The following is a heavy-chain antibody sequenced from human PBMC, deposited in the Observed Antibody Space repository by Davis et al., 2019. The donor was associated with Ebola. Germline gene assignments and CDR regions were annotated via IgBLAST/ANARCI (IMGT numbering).Heavy chain of an antibody. CDR3: ARGHSSSWYHYYYYMDV. CDR1: GGTFSSYA. V-gene: IGHV1-69*13. D-gene: IGHD6-13*01. Sequence: SVKVSCKASGGTFSSYAISWVRQAPGQGLEWMGGIIPIFGTANYAQKFQGRVTITADESTSTAYMELSSLRSDDTAVYYCARGHSSSWYHYYYYMDVWGKGTTVTVSS. CDR2: IIPIFGTA. J-gene: IGHJ6*03.